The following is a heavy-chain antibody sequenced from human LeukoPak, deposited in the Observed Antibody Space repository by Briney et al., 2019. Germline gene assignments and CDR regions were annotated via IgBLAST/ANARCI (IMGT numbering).Heavy chain of an antibody. CDR2: INAGNGNT. Sequence: VSVKVSCKASGYTFTSYAMHWVRQAPGQRLEWMGWINAGNGNTKYSQKFQGRVTITRDTSASTAYMELSSPRSEDTAVYYCARDLSAMVYYFDYWGQGTLVTVSS. D-gene: IGHD5-18*01. V-gene: IGHV1-3*01. J-gene: IGHJ4*02. CDR3: ARDLSAMVYYFDY. CDR1: GYTFTSYA.